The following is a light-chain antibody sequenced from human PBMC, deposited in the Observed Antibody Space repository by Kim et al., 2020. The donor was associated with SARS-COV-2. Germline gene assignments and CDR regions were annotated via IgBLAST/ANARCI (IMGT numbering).Light chain of an antibody. CDR3: QQYNNWPIT. J-gene: IGKJ5*01. Sequence: VSPGERATLSCRASQSVGSNLAWYQQKPGQAPRLLIYGASTRATGIPARFSGSGSGTEFTLTISSLQSEDFAVYYCQQYNNWPITFGQGTRLEIK. CDR2: GAS. CDR1: QSVGSN. V-gene: IGKV3-15*01.